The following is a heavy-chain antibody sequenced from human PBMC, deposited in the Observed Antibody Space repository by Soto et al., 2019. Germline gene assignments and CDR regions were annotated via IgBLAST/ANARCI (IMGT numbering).Heavy chain of an antibody. V-gene: IGHV3-23*01. CDR1: GFTFSTYA. Sequence: EVQLLESGGGLVEPGGSLRLSCAASGFTFSTYAMTWVRQAPGKGLEWVSGISGSGGSTYYADSVKGRFTISRDNSKNTVYLQMSSLRAEDTAVYYCAKGQGDYYGSGSCRGGVDVWGQGTTVTVFS. CDR2: ISGSGGST. D-gene: IGHD3-10*01. J-gene: IGHJ6*02. CDR3: AKGQGDYYGSGSCRGGVDV.